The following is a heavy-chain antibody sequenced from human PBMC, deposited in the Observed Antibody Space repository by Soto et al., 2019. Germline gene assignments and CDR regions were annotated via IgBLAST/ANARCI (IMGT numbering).Heavy chain of an antibody. J-gene: IGHJ4*02. V-gene: IGHV3-11*06. CDR2: ISSSGDST. CDR1: GFTFSDYY. D-gene: IGHD1-7*01. Sequence: QVQVVESGGGLVKPGGSLRLSCAASGFTFSDYYMSWIRQAPGKGLEWVSFISSSGDSTKYADSVKGRFTISRDNAKNSLYLQLNSLRAEDPAVYYCARGGVKGTTSRGQVCNWGQGTLVTVSS. CDR3: ARGGVKGTTSRGQVCN.